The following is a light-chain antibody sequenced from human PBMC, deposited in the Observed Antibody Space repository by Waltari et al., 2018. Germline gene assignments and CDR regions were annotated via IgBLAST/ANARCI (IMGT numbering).Light chain of an antibody. J-gene: IGLJ2*01. V-gene: IGLV4-69*01. CDR3: QTWDTDSYVI. Sequence: QLVLTQSPSASASLGASVKLTCTLSSGHSTYAIAWHQQQPEKGPRYLMKLNTDGSHHEGDGIPDRFSGSSSGAERYLTISSLQSEDEADYYCQTWDTDSYVIFGGGTKLTVL. CDR2: LNTDGSH. CDR1: SGHSTYA.